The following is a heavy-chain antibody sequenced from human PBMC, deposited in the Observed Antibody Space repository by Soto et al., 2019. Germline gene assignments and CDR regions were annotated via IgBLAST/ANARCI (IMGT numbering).Heavy chain of an antibody. D-gene: IGHD6-13*01. CDR3: AKAAAKSPRVDP. CDR2: ISGSGGST. V-gene: IGHV3-23*01. Sequence: EVQLLESGGGLVQPGWSLRLSCAASGFTFSSYAMSWVRQAPGKGLEWVSAISGSGGSTYYADSVKGRFTISRDNSKNTLYLQMNSLRAEDTAGYYCAKAAAKSPRVDPWGQGTLVTVSS. CDR1: GFTFSSYA. J-gene: IGHJ5*02.